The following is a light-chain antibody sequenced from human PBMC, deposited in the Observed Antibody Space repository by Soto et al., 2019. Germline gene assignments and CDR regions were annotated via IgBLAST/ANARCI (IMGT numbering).Light chain of an antibody. Sequence: QPVLTQPPSASGTPGQRVTISCSGSSSNIGSNAVSWYRQLPGTAPKVLIYSNHQRPSGVSDRFSGSKSGTSASLAISGLQSEDEADYYCAAWDDSLNGRLFGGGTKLTVL. CDR2: SNH. CDR1: SSNIGSNA. CDR3: AAWDDSLNGRL. J-gene: IGLJ2*01. V-gene: IGLV1-44*01.